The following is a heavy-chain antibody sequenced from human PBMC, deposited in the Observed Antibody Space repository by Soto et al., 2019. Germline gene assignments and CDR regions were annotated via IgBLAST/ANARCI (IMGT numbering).Heavy chain of an antibody. Sequence: QVQLQESGPGLVKPSQTLSLTCTVSGGSISSGGYYWGWIRQHPGKGLEWIGYIYYSGSTYYNPSLKSRVTISVDTSKNQFSLKLSSVTAADTAVYYCARAGEYQRVGDYMDVWGKGTTVTVSS. D-gene: IGHD2-2*01. CDR2: IYYSGST. CDR1: GGSISSGGYY. V-gene: IGHV4-31*03. J-gene: IGHJ6*03. CDR3: ARAGEYQRVGDYMDV.